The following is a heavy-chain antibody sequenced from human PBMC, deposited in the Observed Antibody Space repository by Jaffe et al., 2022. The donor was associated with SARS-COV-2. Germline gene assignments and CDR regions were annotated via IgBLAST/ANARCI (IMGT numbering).Heavy chain of an antibody. CDR3: ANLQDNWNSSLSDY. CDR2: INHSGST. D-gene: IGHD1-7*01. J-gene: IGHJ4*02. CDR1: GGSFSGYY. Sequence: QVQLQQWGAGLLKPSETLSLTCAVYGGSFSGYYWSWIRQPPGKGLEWIGEINHSGSTNYNPSLKSRVTISVDTSKNQFSLKLSSVTAADTAVYYCANLQDNWNSSLSDYWGQGTLVTVSS. V-gene: IGHV4-34*01.